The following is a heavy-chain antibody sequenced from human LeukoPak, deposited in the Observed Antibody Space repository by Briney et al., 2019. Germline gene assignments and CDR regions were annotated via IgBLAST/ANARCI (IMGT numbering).Heavy chain of an antibody. Sequence: GGSLRLSCAASGFTFSSHWVNWVRLPPGKGLEWVANIKQRGSEKYYVDSVKGRFTISRDDSKNSLFLQMNSLRTEDTAVYYCVRENYGGFDAFDIWGQGTMVTVSS. CDR1: GFTFSSHW. CDR2: IKQRGSEK. J-gene: IGHJ3*02. CDR3: VRENYGGFDAFDI. V-gene: IGHV3-7*03. D-gene: IGHD4-23*01.